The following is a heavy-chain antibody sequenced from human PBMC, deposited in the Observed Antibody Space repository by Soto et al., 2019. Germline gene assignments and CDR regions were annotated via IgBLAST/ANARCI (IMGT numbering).Heavy chain of an antibody. J-gene: IGHJ4*02. D-gene: IGHD1-26*01. CDR3: ASIPPSAVGATSEVDY. CDR1: GFPFSIYW. Sequence: PGGSLRLSWAASGFPFSIYWMHWVRQAPGKALVWVSRINGDGSSTSYADSVKRRFTISRDNAKNTLYLQMNSLRAEDTGVYYCASIPPSAVGATSEVDYWGQGILVTVSS. V-gene: IGHV3-74*01. CDR2: INGDGSST.